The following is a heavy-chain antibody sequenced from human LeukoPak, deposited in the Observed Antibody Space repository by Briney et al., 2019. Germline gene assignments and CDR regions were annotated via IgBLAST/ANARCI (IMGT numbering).Heavy chain of an antibody. CDR2: IYPGDSDT. Sequence: GESLKISCKGSGYSFTSYWIGWVRQMPGKGLEWMGIIYPGDSDTRYSPSFQGQVTISADKSISTAYLQWSSLKASDTAMYYCARRGLLPAAIDYYYGMDVWGQGTTVTVSS. CDR1: GYSFTSYW. CDR3: ARRGLLPAAIDYYYGMDV. V-gene: IGHV5-51*01. D-gene: IGHD2-2*01. J-gene: IGHJ6*02.